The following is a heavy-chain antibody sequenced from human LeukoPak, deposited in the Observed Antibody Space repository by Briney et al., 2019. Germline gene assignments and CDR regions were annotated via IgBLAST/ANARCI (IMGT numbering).Heavy chain of an antibody. CDR1: GGSISSGDYY. V-gene: IGHV4-30-4*01. CDR2: IYYTGNA. J-gene: IGHJ5*02. Sequence: SQTLSLTSSVSGGSISSGDYYWSWIRQPPGKGLEWIGYIYYTGNANNNPSLTSRVTMSLDTSKNQFSLKLISVTAADTAVYYCARAGDSSGYYVSWFDPWGQGTLVTVSS. D-gene: IGHD3-22*01. CDR3: ARAGDSSGYYVSWFDP.